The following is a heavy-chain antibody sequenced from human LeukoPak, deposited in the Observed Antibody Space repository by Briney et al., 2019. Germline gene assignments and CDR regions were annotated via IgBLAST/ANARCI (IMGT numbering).Heavy chain of an antibody. CDR1: GFTFSRYA. CDR2: ISGSGGST. CDR3: ANATTTVTEFDY. D-gene: IGHD4-17*01. Sequence: GGSLRLSCAASGFTFSRYAMSWVRQAPGKGLEWVSAISGSGGSTYYADSVKGRFTISRDNSKNTLYLQMNSLRAEDTAVYYCANATTTVTEFDYWGQGTLVTVSS. J-gene: IGHJ4*02. V-gene: IGHV3-23*01.